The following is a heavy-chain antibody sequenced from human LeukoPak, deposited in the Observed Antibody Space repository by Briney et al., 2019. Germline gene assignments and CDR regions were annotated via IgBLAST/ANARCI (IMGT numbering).Heavy chain of an antibody. J-gene: IGHJ5*02. D-gene: IGHD6-13*01. Sequence: SVKVSCKASGGTFSSYAISWVRQAPGQGLEWMGGIIPIFGTANYAQKFQGRVTITADKSTSTAHMELSSLRSEDTAVYYCARDRSSWFKWFDPWGQGTLVTVSS. CDR1: GGTFSSYA. CDR3: ARDRSSWFKWFDP. CDR2: IIPIFGTA. V-gene: IGHV1-69*06.